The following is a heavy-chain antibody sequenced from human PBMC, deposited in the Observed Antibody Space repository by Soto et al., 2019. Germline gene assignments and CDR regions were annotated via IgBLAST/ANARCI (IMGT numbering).Heavy chain of an antibody. CDR1: GGSFSGYY. V-gene: IGHV4-34*01. Sequence: PSETLSLTCAVYGGSFSGYYWSWIRQPPGKGLEWIGEINHSGSTNYNPSLKSRVTISVDTSKNQFSLKLSSVTAADTAVYYCARPIYGDYDYYMDVWGKVTTVTFSS. CDR3: ARPIYGDYDYYMDV. CDR2: INHSGST. D-gene: IGHD4-17*01. J-gene: IGHJ6*03.